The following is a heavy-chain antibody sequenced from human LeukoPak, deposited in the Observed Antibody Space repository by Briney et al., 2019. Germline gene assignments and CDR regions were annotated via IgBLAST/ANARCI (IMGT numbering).Heavy chain of an antibody. V-gene: IGHV5-51*01. CDR3: ARLYSSSYNWFDP. Sequence: GESLKISCEGSGYSFTSYGIGWVRQMPGKGLEWMGSIYPGDSDTRYRPSLQGQVTISADKSISTAYLQWSSLKASDTAMYYCARLYSSSYNWFDPWGQGTLVTVSS. D-gene: IGHD6-6*01. CDR1: GYSFTSYG. CDR2: IYPGDSDT. J-gene: IGHJ5*02.